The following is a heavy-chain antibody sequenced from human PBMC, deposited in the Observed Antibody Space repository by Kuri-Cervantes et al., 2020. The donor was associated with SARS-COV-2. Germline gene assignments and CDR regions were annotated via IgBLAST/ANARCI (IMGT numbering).Heavy chain of an antibody. CDR3: ARDVGFGYSYGHSYGMDV. V-gene: IGHV1-69*13. CDR1: GGSFSSYA. CDR2: IIPIFGTA. J-gene: IGHJ6*02. Sequence: SVKVSCKASGGSFSSYAISWVRQAPGQGLEWMGGIIPIFGTANYAQKFQGRVTITADESTSTAYMELSSLRSEDTAVYYCARDVGFGYSYGHSYGMDVWGQGTTVTVSS. D-gene: IGHD5-18*01.